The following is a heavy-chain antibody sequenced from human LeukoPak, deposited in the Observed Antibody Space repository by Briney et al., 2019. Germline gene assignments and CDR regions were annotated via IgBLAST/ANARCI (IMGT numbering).Heavy chain of an antibody. CDR1: GGSFSGYY. CDR2: INHSGST. D-gene: IGHD3-22*01. V-gene: IGHV4-34*01. Sequence: SETLSLTCAVYGGSFSGYYWSWIRQPPGKGLEWIGEINHSGSTNYNPSLKSRVTISVDTSKNQFSLKLSSVTAADTAVYYCARGDSSGSFFDYWGQGTLVTVSS. CDR3: ARGDSSGSFFDY. J-gene: IGHJ4*02.